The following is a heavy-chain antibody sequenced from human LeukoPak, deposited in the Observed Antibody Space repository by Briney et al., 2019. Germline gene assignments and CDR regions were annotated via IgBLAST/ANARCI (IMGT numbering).Heavy chain of an antibody. J-gene: IGHJ5*02. D-gene: IGHD6-19*01. CDR3: ARGVAVAAYNWFDP. Sequence: ASVKVSCKASGYTFTGYYMHWVRQAPGQGLEWKGWINPNSGGTNYAQKFQGWVTMTRDTSISTAYMELSRLRSDDTAVYYCARGVAVAAYNWFDPWGQGTLVTVSS. V-gene: IGHV1-2*04. CDR2: INPNSGGT. CDR1: GYTFTGYY.